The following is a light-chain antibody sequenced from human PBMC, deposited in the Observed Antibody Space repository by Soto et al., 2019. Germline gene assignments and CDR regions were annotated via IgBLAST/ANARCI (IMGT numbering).Light chain of an antibody. CDR1: QGISSS. V-gene: IGKV1-8*01. CDR2: AAS. Sequence: AIRMTQSPSSLSASTGDRVTITCRASQGISSSLAWYQQKPGKAPKLLIYAASTLQSGVPSRFSGSGAGTDFTLTISCLQSEDFATYYGQQYYSYPRTFGQGTKVEIK. J-gene: IGKJ1*01. CDR3: QQYYSYPRT.